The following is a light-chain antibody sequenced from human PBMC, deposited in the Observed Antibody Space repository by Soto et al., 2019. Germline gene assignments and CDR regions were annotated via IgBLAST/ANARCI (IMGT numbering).Light chain of an antibody. J-gene: IGKJ4*02. V-gene: IGKV3-20*01. CDR2: GAS. Sequence: EIVLKQSPGTLALSPGERATLSCRASQSITNNFLAWYQQKPGQAPRLLIYGASYRATGIPDRFSGSGSGTDFTLTISRLEPEDFAVYYCHQYGSSPSTFGRGTKVDIK. CDR3: HQYGSSPST. CDR1: QSITNNF.